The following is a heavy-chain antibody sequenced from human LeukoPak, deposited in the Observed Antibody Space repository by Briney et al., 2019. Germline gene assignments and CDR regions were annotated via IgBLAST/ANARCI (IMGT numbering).Heavy chain of an antibody. D-gene: IGHD6-13*01. Sequence: GASVKVSCKASGGTFSSYAISWVRQAPGQGLEWMGGIIPIFGTANYAQKFQGRVTITADKSTSTAYMELSSLRSDDTAVYYCARSGYSSSWSRKDFDYWGQGTLVTVSS. J-gene: IGHJ4*02. CDR1: GGTFSSYA. CDR2: IIPIFGTA. CDR3: ARSGYSSSWSRKDFDY. V-gene: IGHV1-69*06.